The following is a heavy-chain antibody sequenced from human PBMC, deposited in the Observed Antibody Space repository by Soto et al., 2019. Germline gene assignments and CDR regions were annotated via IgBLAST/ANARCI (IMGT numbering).Heavy chain of an antibody. CDR1: GFTFSNFA. CDR3: AKHGGYSFGPGDYYGMDI. D-gene: IGHD5-18*01. CDR2: IIGSGDTT. V-gene: IGHV3-23*01. J-gene: IGHJ6*02. Sequence: GGSLRLSCAASGFTFSNFAMNWVRQAPGKGLEWVSGIIGSGDTTYYADSVKGRFTISRDKSKTTLYLQMNSLRAEDTAIYYCAKHGGYSFGPGDYYGMDIWGQGTKVTVSS.